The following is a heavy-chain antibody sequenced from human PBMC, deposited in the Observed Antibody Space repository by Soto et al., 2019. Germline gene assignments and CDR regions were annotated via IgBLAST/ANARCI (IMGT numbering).Heavy chain of an antibody. D-gene: IGHD3-10*01. Sequence: SETLSLTCTVSGGSISSSSYYWGWIRQPPGKGLEWIGSIYYSGSTYYNPSLKSRVTISVDTSKNQFSLKLSSVTAADTAVYYCARDRTYYGSGSYNWFDPWGQGTLVTVSS. CDR3: ARDRTYYGSGSYNWFDP. V-gene: IGHV4-39*07. CDR1: GGSISSSSYY. CDR2: IYYSGST. J-gene: IGHJ5*02.